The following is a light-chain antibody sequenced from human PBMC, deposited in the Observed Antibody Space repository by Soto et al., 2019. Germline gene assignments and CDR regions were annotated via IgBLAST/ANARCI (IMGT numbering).Light chain of an antibody. CDR3: QQYNSYRT. CDR2: DAS. Sequence: IQMTQSPSTLSVSVGDTVTITCRASQSISSWLAWYQQKPGKAPKLLIYDASSLESGVPSRFSGSGSGTEFTLTISSLQPDDFAAYYCQQYNSYRTFGQGTKVDTK. CDR1: QSISSW. V-gene: IGKV1-5*01. J-gene: IGKJ1*01.